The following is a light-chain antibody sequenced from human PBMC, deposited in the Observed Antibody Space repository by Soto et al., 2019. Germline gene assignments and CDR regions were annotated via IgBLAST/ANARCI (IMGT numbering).Light chain of an antibody. Sequence: DIQMTQSPSSLSASVGDRVTITCRASQGISNYLAWYQQKPGKVPKLLIYAASTLQSGVPSRLSVSESGTDFTLTISSLPPEDVATYYCQKYNSAARSFGQGNPLEIK. V-gene: IGKV1-27*01. J-gene: IGKJ5*01. CDR1: QGISNY. CDR3: QKYNSAARS. CDR2: AAS.